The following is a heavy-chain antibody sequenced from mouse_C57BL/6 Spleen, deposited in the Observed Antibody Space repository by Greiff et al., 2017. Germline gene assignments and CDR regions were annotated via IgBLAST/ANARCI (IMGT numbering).Heavy chain of an antibody. CDR1: GYTFTDYN. Sequence: EVQLQQSGPELVKPGASVKMSCKASGYTFTDYNMHWVKQSHGKSLEWIGYINPNNGGTSYNQKFKGKATLTVNKSSSTAYMELRSLTSEDSAVXYCARPNYYGSSNWYFDVWGTGTTVTVSS. V-gene: IGHV1-22*01. D-gene: IGHD1-1*01. CDR3: ARPNYYGSSNWYFDV. CDR2: INPNNGGT. J-gene: IGHJ1*03.